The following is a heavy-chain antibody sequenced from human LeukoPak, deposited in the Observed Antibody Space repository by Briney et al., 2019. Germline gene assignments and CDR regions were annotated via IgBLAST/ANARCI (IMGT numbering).Heavy chain of an antibody. D-gene: IGHD3-10*01. J-gene: IGHJ4*02. CDR3: AGGAHGSGSINPLFK. CDR2: INPNSGGT. CDR1: GYTFTGYY. Sequence: ASVKVSCKASGYTFTGYYMHWVRQAPGQGLEWMGWINPNSGGTNYAQKFQGWVTMTRDTSISTAYMELSRLRSDDTAVYYCAGGAHGSGSINPLFKWGQGTLVTVSS. V-gene: IGHV1-2*04.